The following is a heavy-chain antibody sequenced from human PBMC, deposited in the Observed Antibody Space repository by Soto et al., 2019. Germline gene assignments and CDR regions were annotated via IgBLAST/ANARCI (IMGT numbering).Heavy chain of an antibody. Sequence: EVQLVQSGAEVKKPGESLKISCRTSGYSFPNSWIGWVRQMPGKGLDWMGIIYPGDSDTKYNPSFEGQVTLSVDKSISTAYLEWRSLQTSDTAMEYCAGSDSTRYDYYGWDVWGQGTTVTVSS. CDR1: GYSFPNSW. V-gene: IGHV5-51*03. D-gene: IGHD6-25*01. CDR2: IYPGDSDT. J-gene: IGHJ6*02. CDR3: AGSDSTRYDYYGWDV.